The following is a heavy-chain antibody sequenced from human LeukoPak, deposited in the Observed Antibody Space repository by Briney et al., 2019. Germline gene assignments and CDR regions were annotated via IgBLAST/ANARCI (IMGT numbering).Heavy chain of an antibody. D-gene: IGHD3-22*01. V-gene: IGHV1-18*01. CDR2: ISAYNGNT. J-gene: IGHJ4*02. CDR1: GYTFTNYG. CDR3: ARAYYHDTSSYQGFDF. Sequence: ASVKVSCKASGYTFTNYGFTWMRQAPGQGLEWMGWISAYNGNTDYVQKLQGRVTMTTDTSTSTAYMELRSLRSDDTAVYFCARAYYHDTSSYQGFDFWGQGTLVTVSS.